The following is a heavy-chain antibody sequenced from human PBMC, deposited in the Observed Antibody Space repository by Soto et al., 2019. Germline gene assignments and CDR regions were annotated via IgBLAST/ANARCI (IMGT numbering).Heavy chain of an antibody. Sequence: EVQRLESGGGLVQSGGSLRLSCAASGFTFSSYAMSWVRQAPGKGLEWVSGLSGSGDVTDYADSVKGRFTISRDNSKNTMYLQMNSLRAEDTAVYYCAKESSNGFYWYFDLWGRGTLVTVSS. CDR2: LSGSGDVT. J-gene: IGHJ2*01. CDR1: GFTFSSYA. CDR3: AKESSNGFYWYFDL. V-gene: IGHV3-23*01. D-gene: IGHD4-17*01.